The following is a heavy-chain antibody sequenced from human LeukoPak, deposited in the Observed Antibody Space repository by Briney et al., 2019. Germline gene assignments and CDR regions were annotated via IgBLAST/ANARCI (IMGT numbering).Heavy chain of an antibody. Sequence: PGGSLRLSCAASGFTFSNFWISWVRQAPGKGLEWVANIKTDGSATYYADSVKGRFTISRDNAKNSLYLEINSLRVEDTAGYYCVRNLPGTGYWGQGTLVTVSS. CDR3: VRNLPGTGY. J-gene: IGHJ4*02. CDR2: IKTDGSAT. CDR1: GFTFSNFW. D-gene: IGHD3-9*01. V-gene: IGHV3-7*01.